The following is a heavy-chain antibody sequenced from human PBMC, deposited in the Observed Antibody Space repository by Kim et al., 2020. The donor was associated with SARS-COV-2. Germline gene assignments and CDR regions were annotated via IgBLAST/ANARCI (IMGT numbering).Heavy chain of an antibody. J-gene: IGHJ6*02. D-gene: IGHD6-13*01. Sequence: GGSLRLSCAASGFTFSSYSMHWVRQARGKGLEWVSYISSSSSTIYYADSVKGRFTISRDNAKNSLYLQMDSLRAEDTAVYYCASIAAAGSLYYYYGMDVRAQGTTCTGSS. CDR3: ASIAAAGSLYYYYGMDV. CDR2: ISSSSSTI. V-gene: IGHV3-48*04. CDR1: GFTFSSYS.